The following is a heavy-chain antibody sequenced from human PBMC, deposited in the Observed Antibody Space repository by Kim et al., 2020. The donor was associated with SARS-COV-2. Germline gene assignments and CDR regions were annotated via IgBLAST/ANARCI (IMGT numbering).Heavy chain of an antibody. CDR3: AKGLSEMVVVTAILHGGWVYP. Sequence: GGSLRLSCAASGFTFSSYAMSWVRQAPGKGLEWVSAISGSGGSTYYADSVKGRFTISRDNSKNTLYRQMNSLRAKDTAGYYCAKGLSEMVVVTAILHGGWVYPWGQGTLVTVSS. J-gene: IGHJ5*02. CDR1: GFTFSSYA. D-gene: IGHD2-21*02. CDR2: ISGSGGST. V-gene: IGHV3-23*01.